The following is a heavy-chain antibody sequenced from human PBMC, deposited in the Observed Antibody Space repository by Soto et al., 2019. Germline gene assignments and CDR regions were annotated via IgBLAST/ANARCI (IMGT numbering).Heavy chain of an antibody. Sequence: GGSLRLSCAASGFIFSNYGMHWVRQAPGKGLEWVTLISYDGSHKYYADSVKGRFTISRDNSKNTLYLQMNSLRAEDTAVYYCAKDPTMVRGAAPTYWGQGTLVTVSS. CDR2: ISYDGSHK. D-gene: IGHD3-10*01. CDR3: AKDPTMVRGAAPTY. J-gene: IGHJ4*02. CDR1: GFIFSNYG. V-gene: IGHV3-30*18.